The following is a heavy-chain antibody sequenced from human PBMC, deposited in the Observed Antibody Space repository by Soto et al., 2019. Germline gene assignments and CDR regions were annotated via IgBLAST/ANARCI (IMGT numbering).Heavy chain of an antibody. D-gene: IGHD3-10*01. J-gene: IGHJ6*02. V-gene: IGHV4-59*12. Sequence: SETLSLTCTVSGCSISSYYWSWIRQPPGKGLEWIGYIYHSGSTYYNPSLKSRVTISVDRSKNQFSLKLSSVTAADTAVYYCASVGSGWFDVWGQGTTVTVSS. CDR3: ASVGSGWFDV. CDR2: IYHSGST. CDR1: GCSISSYY.